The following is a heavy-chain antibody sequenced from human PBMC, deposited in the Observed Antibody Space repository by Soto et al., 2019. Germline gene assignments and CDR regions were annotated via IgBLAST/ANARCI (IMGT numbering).Heavy chain of an antibody. CDR1: GGSISSGCYD. V-gene: IGHV4-31*03. Sequence: TLSLTCTVSGGSISSGCYDWSWIRQHPGKGLEGIGYICYSGSTYYNPSLKSRVTISVDTSKNQFSLKLSSVTSADTAVYYCARDKIDSSSSDGFDPWGQGTMVTVSS. CDR3: ARDKIDSSSSDGFDP. CDR2: ICYSGST. D-gene: IGHD6-6*01. J-gene: IGHJ5*02.